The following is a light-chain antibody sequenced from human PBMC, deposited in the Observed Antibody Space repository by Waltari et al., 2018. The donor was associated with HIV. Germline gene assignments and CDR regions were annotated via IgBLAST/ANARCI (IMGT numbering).Light chain of an antibody. Sequence: EIVLTQSPGTLSLSPGERATLSCRASQIIGNAYLAWYQQKPGQAPRLLISGASSRANGVPDRCSGSGSETDFTLTISRLEPEDVAVYYCQHCGDASNTFGQGTKLEV. CDR2: GAS. CDR1: QIIGNAY. V-gene: IGKV3-20*01. J-gene: IGKJ2*01. CDR3: QHCGDASNT.